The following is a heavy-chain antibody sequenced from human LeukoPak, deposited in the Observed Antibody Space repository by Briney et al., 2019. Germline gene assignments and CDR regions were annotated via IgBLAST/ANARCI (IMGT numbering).Heavy chain of an antibody. Sequence: GRSLRLSCAASGFTFSGYSMNWVRQAPGKGLEWVSSISSSGSYIYYADSVKGRFTISRDNAKNSLYLQMNSLRAEDTAVYYCARDYPTTYYDFWSGSPGPVHDAFDIWGQGTMVTVSS. CDR3: ARDYPTTYYDFWSGSPGPVHDAFDI. CDR2: ISSSGSYI. D-gene: IGHD3-3*01. CDR1: GFTFSGYS. J-gene: IGHJ3*02. V-gene: IGHV3-21*01.